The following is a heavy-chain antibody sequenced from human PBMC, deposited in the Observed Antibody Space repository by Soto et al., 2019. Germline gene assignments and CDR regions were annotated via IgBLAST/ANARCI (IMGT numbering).Heavy chain of an antibody. V-gene: IGHV4-39*01. CDR3: ARHMIGIVVPAPLDWFDP. J-gene: IGHJ5*02. CDR1: GGSISSSSYY. Sequence: QLQLQESGPGLVKPSETLSLTCTVSGGSISSSSYYWGWIRQPPGKGLEWIGSIYYSGSTYYNPSLKSRVTITVDTSKNQFCLKLSSVTAADTAVYYCARHMIGIVVPAPLDWFDPWGQGTLVTVSS. D-gene: IGHD2-2*01. CDR2: IYYSGST.